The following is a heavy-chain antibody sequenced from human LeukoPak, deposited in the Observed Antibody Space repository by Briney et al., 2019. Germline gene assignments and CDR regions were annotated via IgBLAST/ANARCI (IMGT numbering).Heavy chain of an antibody. V-gene: IGHV1-24*01. CDR1: GYTLTELS. CDR2: FDPEDGET. D-gene: IGHD3-3*01. Sequence: GASVKVSCKVFGYTLTELSMHWVRQAPGKGLEWMGGFDPEDGETIYAQKFQGRVTMTEDTSTDTAYMELSSLRSEDTAVYYCAIGNVLRFLEWLSGLDYWGQGTLVTVSS. J-gene: IGHJ4*02. CDR3: AIGNVLRFLEWLSGLDY.